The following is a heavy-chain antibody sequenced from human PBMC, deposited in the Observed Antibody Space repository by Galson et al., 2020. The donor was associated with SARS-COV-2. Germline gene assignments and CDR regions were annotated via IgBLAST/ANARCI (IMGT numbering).Heavy chain of an antibody. CDR3: AREADDYTSSWYGH. D-gene: IGHD6-13*01. V-gene: IGHV3-30*04. Sequence: GGSLRLSCRASGFTFSSSSMHWVRQAPGKGLEWVAIISYDGTKRYNLDSVKGRFTISSDNSKNTPYLQMDSLTTEDTAGYYCAREADDYTSSWYGHWGQGTLVTGSS. J-gene: IGHJ5*02. CDR2: ISYDGTKR. CDR1: GFTFSSSS.